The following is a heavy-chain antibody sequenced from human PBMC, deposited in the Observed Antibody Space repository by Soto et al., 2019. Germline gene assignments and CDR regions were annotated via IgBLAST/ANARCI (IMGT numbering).Heavy chain of an antibody. CDR1: GGTFSSYA. V-gene: IGHV1-69*01. Sequence: QVQLVQSGAEVKKPGSSVKVSCKASGGTFSSYAISWVRQAPGQGLEWMGGIIPIFGTANYAQKFQGRVTITADDTTTTAAVEVSSMRYEETAVYYSEIWAVDDGDNFGVGTGFDYWGQGTLVTVSS. CDR2: IIPIFGTA. D-gene: IGHD4-17*01. CDR3: EIWAVDDGDNFGVGTGFDY. J-gene: IGHJ4*02.